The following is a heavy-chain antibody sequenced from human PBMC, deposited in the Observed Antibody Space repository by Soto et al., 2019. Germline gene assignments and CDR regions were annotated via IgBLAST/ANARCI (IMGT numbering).Heavy chain of an antibody. CDR2: IYYSGST. D-gene: IGHD2-15*01. J-gene: IGHJ4*02. Sequence: ASETLSLTCAVSGYSISSSNWWGWIRQPPGKGLEWIGYIYYSGSTYYNPSLKSRVTMSVDTSKNQFSLKLSSVTAVDTAVYYCARHIGNKLGYCSGGSCYLFDYWGQGTLVTVSS. CDR3: ARHIGNKLGYCSGGSCYLFDY. V-gene: IGHV4-28*01. CDR1: GYSISSSNW.